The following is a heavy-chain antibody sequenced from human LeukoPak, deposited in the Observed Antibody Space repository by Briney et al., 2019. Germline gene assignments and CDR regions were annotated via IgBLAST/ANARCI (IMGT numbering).Heavy chain of an antibody. V-gene: IGHV3-11*01. CDR2: IDFAGSTK. CDR3: ARGLKYYYDSSGYYGGDY. D-gene: IGHD3-22*01. Sequence: GGSLRLSCAASGFIFSDFYMSWIRQAPGKGLGWISYIDFAGSTKYFAASVRGRFNISRDSANSLVYLHMNSLRAEDTAVYYCARGLKYYYDSSGYYGGDYWGQGALVAVSS. J-gene: IGHJ4*02. CDR1: GFIFSDFY.